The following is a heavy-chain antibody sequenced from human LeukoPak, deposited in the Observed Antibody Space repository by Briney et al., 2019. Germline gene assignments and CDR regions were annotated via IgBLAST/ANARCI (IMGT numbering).Heavy chain of an antibody. CDR2: IYHAGRI. CDR3: ARDKTTFGSNSWFDP. V-gene: IGHV4-38-2*02. CDR1: GDPISSGYY. Sequence: SETLSLTCAVSGDPISSGYYWGWIRQPPGKGLEWIGSIYHAGRIYYKPSLKSRVTISVDTSRNQFSLKLSSVTAADTAVFYCARDKTTFGSNSWFDPWGQGTLVTVSS. D-gene: IGHD2/OR15-2a*01. J-gene: IGHJ5*02.